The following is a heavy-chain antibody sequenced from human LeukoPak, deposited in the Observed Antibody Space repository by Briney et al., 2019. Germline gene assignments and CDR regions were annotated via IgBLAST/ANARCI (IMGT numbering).Heavy chain of an antibody. J-gene: IGHJ6*03. Sequence: GASVKVSCKASGYTFTSYYMHWVRQAPGQGLEWMGWISAYNGNTNYAQKLQGRVTMTTDTSTSTAYMELRSLRSDDTAVYYCARWQPGRVYYMDVWGKGTTVTVSS. V-gene: IGHV1-18*04. CDR1: GYTFTSYY. D-gene: IGHD3-10*01. CDR3: ARWQPGRVYYMDV. CDR2: ISAYNGNT.